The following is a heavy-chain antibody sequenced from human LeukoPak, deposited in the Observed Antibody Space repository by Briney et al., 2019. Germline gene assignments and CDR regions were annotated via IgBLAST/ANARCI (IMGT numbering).Heavy chain of an antibody. J-gene: IGHJ1*01. CDR1: KFMFSSYA. V-gene: IGHV3-23*01. CDR3: AKDLYRITMIYAIGYFQH. D-gene: IGHD3-22*01. Sequence: GGSLRLSCAASKFMFSSYAMNWVRQAPGKGLEWVSGISGSGGSTYYADSVKGRFTISRDNSKNTLYLQMNSLRAEDTAVYYCAKDLYRITMIYAIGYFQHWGQGTLVTVSS. CDR2: ISGSGGST.